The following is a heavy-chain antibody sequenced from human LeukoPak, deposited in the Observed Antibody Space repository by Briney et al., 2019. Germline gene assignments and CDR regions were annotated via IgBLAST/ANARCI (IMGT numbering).Heavy chain of an antibody. CDR3: ARKYYFDSSTYYFDY. CDR1: GGSISSGGYY. D-gene: IGHD3-22*01. CDR2: IYYSGST. J-gene: IGHJ4*02. V-gene: IGHV4-61*08. Sequence: PSQTLSLTCSVSGGSISSGGYYWSWIRQPPGKGLEWIGYIYYSGSTNYNPSLKSRVTISVDTSKNQFSLKLSSVTAADTAVYYCARKYYFDSSTYYFDYWGQGTLVTVSS.